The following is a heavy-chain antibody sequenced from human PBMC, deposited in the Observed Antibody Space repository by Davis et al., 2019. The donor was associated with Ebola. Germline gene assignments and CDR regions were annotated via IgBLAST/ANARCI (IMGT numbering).Heavy chain of an antibody. D-gene: IGHD2-8*01. V-gene: IGHV3-33*01. CDR2: IWYDGSNK. CDR3: ARDGALWDAIVIYYYGMDV. J-gene: IGHJ6*02. Sequence: GGSLRLSCAASGFTFSSYGMHWVRQAPGKGLEWVAVIWYDGSNKYYADSVKGRFTISRDNSKNTLYLQMNSLRAEDTAVYYCARDGALWDAIVIYYYGMDVWGQGTTVTVSS. CDR1: GFTFSSYG.